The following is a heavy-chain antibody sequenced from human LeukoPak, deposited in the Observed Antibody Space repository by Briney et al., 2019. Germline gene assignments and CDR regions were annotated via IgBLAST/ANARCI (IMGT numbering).Heavy chain of an antibody. D-gene: IGHD6-13*01. CDR3: ARLYSSSWSIDY. CDR2: IYYSGST. J-gene: IGHJ4*02. CDR1: GGSISSYY. Sequence: SETLSLTCTVSGGSISSYYWSWLRQPPGKGLEWIGYIYYSGSTNYNPSLKSRVTISVDTSKNQFSLKLSSVTAADTAVYYCARLYSSSWSIDYWGQGTLVTVSS. V-gene: IGHV4-59*08.